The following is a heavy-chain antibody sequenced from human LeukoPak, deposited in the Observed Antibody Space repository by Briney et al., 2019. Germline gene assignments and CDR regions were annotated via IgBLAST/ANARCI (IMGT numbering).Heavy chain of an antibody. J-gene: IGHJ4*02. CDR2: INHSGST. CDR1: GGSFSGYY. V-gene: IGHV4-34*01. D-gene: IGHD3-22*01. CDR3: ASIDSSGAFDY. Sequence: SATLSLTCAVYGGSFSGYYWSWIRQPPGKGLEWIGEINHSGSTNYNPSLKSRVTISVDTSKNQFSLKLSSVTAADTAVYYCASIDSSGAFDYWGQGTLVTVSS.